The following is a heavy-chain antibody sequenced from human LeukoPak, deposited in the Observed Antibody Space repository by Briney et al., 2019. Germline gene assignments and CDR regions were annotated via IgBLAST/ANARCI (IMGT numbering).Heavy chain of an antibody. CDR2: IYNKVST. Sequence: SETLSLTCTVSGGSMPSNTYYWGWVRQSPEKGLEWIGSIYNKVSTHYNPSLKSRVTMSVDTSRSQFSQKLTSMTAADTAIYYCARNSSSSYFDTWGQGILVTVSS. V-gene: IGHV4-39*01. CDR3: ARNSSSSYFDT. J-gene: IGHJ4*02. CDR1: GGSMPSNTYY. D-gene: IGHD6-6*01.